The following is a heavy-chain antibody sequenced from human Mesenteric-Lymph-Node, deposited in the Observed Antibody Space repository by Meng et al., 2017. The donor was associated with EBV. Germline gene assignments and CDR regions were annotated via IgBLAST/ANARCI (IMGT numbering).Heavy chain of an antibody. D-gene: IGHD4-17*01. CDR3: AHLTVTNGLDS. V-gene: IGHV2-5*02. J-gene: IGHJ4*02. CDR1: GFSLSTSGVG. Sequence: QITLKESGPTLXXXXXTXTLXCTFSGFSLSTSGVGVGWIRQPPGKALEWLALIYWDDDKRYSPSLKSRLTITKDTSKNQVVLTMTNMDPVDTATYYCAHLTVTNGLDSWGQGTLVTVSS. CDR2: IYWDDDK.